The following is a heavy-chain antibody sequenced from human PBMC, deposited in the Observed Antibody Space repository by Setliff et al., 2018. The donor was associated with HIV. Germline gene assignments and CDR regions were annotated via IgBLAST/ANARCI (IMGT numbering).Heavy chain of an antibody. CDR2: IIPMYGIT. J-gene: IGHJ4*02. CDR3: ANGGSGGQFDH. Sequence: SVKVSCKASGGTFSSYVISWVRQAPGQGPEWMGGIIPMYGITNYAQKFQGRVTITRDTSASTAYMEMSSLSSEDKGIYFCANGGSGGQFDHWGQGTLVTVSS. V-gene: IGHV1-69*10. CDR1: GGTFSSYV. D-gene: IGHD3-16*01.